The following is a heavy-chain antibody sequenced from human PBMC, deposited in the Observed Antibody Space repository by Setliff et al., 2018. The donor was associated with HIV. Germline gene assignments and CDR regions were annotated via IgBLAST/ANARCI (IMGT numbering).Heavy chain of an antibody. CDR3: ASPLIMTTVTKDY. J-gene: IGHJ4*02. Sequence: QPGGSLRLSCAASGFTFQNYAMTWVRQVPGKGLEWVASVTPDGGDKYYANSMRGRFTISRDNGKNAVDLQMNSLTAEDTALYYCASPLIMTTVTKDYWGQGTLVTVSS. V-gene: IGHV3-7*01. D-gene: IGHD4-17*01. CDR2: VTPDGGDK. CDR1: GFTFQNYA.